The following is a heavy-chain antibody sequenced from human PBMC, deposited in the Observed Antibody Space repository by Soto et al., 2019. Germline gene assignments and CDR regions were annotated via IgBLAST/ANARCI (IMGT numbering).Heavy chain of an antibody. CDR3: VKDPRIAARPDYYYGMDV. Sequence: EVQLLESGGGLVQPGGSLRLSCAASGFTFSRYAMSWVRQAPGKGLEWVSAISGSGGSTYSADSVKGRFTISRDNSKNTLYLQMISVRAEDTAVYYCVKDPRIAARPDYYYGMDVWGHGTTVTVSS. CDR1: GFTFSRYA. D-gene: IGHD6-6*01. J-gene: IGHJ6*02. CDR2: ISGSGGST. V-gene: IGHV3-23*01.